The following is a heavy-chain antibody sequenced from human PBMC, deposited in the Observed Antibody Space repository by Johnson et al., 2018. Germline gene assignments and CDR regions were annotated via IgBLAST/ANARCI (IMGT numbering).Heavy chain of an antibody. CDR3: AKEGTTLYYYYYYMDV. V-gene: IGHV3-23*04. CDR2: ISGTSGST. D-gene: IGHD1-14*01. J-gene: IGHJ6*03. Sequence: VQLVESGGGLVQPGGSLRLSCAASGFTFSSYAMNWVRQAPGKGLEWVSAISGTSGSTYYADSVKGRFTMSRDNSKNTLYLQMNSLRAEDTAVYYCAKEGTTLYYYYYYMDVWGKGTTVTVSS. CDR1: GFTFSSYA.